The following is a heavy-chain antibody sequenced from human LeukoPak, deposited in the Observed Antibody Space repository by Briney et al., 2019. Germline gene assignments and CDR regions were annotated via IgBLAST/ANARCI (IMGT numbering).Heavy chain of an antibody. D-gene: IGHD3-10*01. Sequence: SETLSLTCTVSGGSISSYYWSWIRQPPGKGLEWIGSIYYSGSTYYNPSLKSRVTISVDTSKNQFSLKLSSVTAADTAVYYCARDGYMGSWSYVEDYWGQGTLGTVSS. CDR1: GGSISSYY. V-gene: IGHV4-39*07. J-gene: IGHJ4*02. CDR3: ARDGYMGSWSYVEDY. CDR2: IYYSGST.